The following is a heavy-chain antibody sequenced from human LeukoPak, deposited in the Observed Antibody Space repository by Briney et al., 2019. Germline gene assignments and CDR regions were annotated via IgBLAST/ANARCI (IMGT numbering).Heavy chain of an antibody. CDR2: IDGSGATI. D-gene: IGHD2-8*01. V-gene: IGHV3-48*03. CDR1: GFTFSSYG. Sequence: GGSLRLSCAASGFTFSSYGMSWIRQAPGKGLEWVSYIDGSGATIYYADSVKGRFTISRDNAKNSLYLQMNSLRAEDTAAYYCAKDLKAYMVYAMCDYWGQGTLVTVSS. CDR3: AKDLKAYMVYAMCDY. J-gene: IGHJ4*02.